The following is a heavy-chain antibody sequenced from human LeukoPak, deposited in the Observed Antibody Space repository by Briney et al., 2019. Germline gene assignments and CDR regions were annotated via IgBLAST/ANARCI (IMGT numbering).Heavy chain of an antibody. V-gene: IGHV3-20*04. CDR3: AKASEGFWSGPYYFDY. CDR2: INWNGGST. Sequence: PGGSLRLSCAASGFTFDDYGMSWVRQAPGKGLEWVSGINWNGGSTGYADSVKGRFTISRDNAKNSLYLQMNSLRAEDMALYYCAKASEGFWSGPYYFDYWGQGTLVTVSS. J-gene: IGHJ4*02. CDR1: GFTFDDYG. D-gene: IGHD3-3*01.